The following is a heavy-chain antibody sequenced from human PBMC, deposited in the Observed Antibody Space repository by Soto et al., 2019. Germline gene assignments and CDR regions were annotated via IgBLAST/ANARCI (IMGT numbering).Heavy chain of an antibody. D-gene: IGHD2-15*01. Sequence: VQSGAEVKKPGASVKVSCKASGDTFISSGISWVRQAPGQGLEWMGWISGYKGDTNYAQKFQGRVTLTTDTSTSTVYMELRSLTPGDTAIYYCARIEYCSGGNCYSAFDIWGQGTLVTVSS. CDR3: ARIEYCSGGNCYSAFDI. V-gene: IGHV1-18*01. J-gene: IGHJ3*02. CDR1: GDTFISSG. CDR2: ISGYKGDT.